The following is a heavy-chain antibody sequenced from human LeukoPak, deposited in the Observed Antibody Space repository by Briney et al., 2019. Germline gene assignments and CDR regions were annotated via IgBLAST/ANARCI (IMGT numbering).Heavy chain of an antibody. J-gene: IGHJ5*02. Sequence: SVKVSCKASGGTFRSYAISWVRQAPGQGLEWMGRIIPSLGIANYAQKFQGRVTITADKSTSTAYMELSSLTSEDTAVYYCARDPYYYDSSGGFDPSGQGTLVTVSS. V-gene: IGHV1-69*04. CDR1: GGTFRSYA. CDR2: IIPSLGIA. D-gene: IGHD3-22*01. CDR3: ARDPYYYDSSGGFDP.